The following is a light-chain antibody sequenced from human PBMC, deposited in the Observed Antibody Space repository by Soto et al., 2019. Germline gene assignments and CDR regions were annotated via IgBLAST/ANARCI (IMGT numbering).Light chain of an antibody. Sequence: QSVLTQPPSASGSPGQSVTISCTGTSSDVGGYKYVSWYQQHPGKAPKLMIYEVNKRPSGVPDRFSGSKSGNTASLTVSGLQAEDEADYYCSTYAGSNNHVVFGGGTKLIVL. CDR2: EVN. CDR1: SSDVGGYKY. CDR3: STYAGSNNHVV. V-gene: IGLV2-8*01. J-gene: IGLJ2*01.